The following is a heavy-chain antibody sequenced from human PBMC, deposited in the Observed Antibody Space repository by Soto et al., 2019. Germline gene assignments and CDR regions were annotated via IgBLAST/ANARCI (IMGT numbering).Heavy chain of an antibody. Sequence: HPGGSLRLSCEASGFSFRTYGMHWVRQAPGKGLEWVAVISNDGSHEYYTESVKGRFTISRDKSKNTLYLQMNSLRAEDTAVYYCARDFPLSEYRFSGSYYYNYWGQGTLVTVSS. J-gene: IGHJ4*02. V-gene: IGHV3-30*03. D-gene: IGHD1-26*01. CDR1: GFSFRTYG. CDR3: ARDFPLSEYRFSGSYYYNY. CDR2: ISNDGSHE.